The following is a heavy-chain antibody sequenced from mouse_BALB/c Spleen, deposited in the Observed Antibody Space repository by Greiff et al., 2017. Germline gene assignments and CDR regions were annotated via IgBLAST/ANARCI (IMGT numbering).Heavy chain of an antibody. CDR1: GYAFSSYW. CDR3: AREDYYGSSPWFAY. V-gene: IGHV1-80*01. D-gene: IGHD1-1*01. CDR2: IYPGDGDT. Sequence: LQESGAELVRPGSSVKISCKASGYAFSSYWMNWVKQRPGQGLEWIGQIYPGDGDTNYNGKFKGKATLTADKSSSTAYMQLSSLTSEDSAVYFCAREDYYGSSPWFAYWGQGTLVTVSA. J-gene: IGHJ3*01.